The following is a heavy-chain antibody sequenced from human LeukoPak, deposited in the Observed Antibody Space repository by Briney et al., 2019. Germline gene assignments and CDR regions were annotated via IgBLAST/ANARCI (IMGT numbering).Heavy chain of an antibody. CDR1: GGSVDGYY. J-gene: IGHJ4*02. D-gene: IGHD5-24*01. Sequence: SETLSLTCSASGGSVDGYYWSWIRQSPGKGLEWIGYLYYTGSTNYNPSLRSRVIMSVDTSKNQFSLKLSSVTAADTAVYYCARVALNSSPDFWGQGTLVTVSS. V-gene: IGHV4-59*02. CDR3: ARVALNSSPDF. CDR2: LYYTGST.